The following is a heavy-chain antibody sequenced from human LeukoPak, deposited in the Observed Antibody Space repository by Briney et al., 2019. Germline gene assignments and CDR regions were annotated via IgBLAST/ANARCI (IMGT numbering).Heavy chain of an antibody. CDR3: ARLRGYSYDDAFDI. D-gene: IGHD5-18*01. Sequence: SETLSLTCTVSGGSISSGSYYWSWIRQPAGKGLEWIGRIYTSGSTNYNPSLKSRVTISVDTSKNQFSLKLSSVTAADTAVYYCARLRGYSYDDAFDIRGQGTMVTVSS. CDR2: IYTSGST. J-gene: IGHJ3*02. CDR1: GGSISSGSYY. V-gene: IGHV4-61*02.